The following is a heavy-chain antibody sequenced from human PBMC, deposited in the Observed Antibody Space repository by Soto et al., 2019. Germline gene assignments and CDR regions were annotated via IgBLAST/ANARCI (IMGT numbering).Heavy chain of an antibody. J-gene: IGHJ4*02. CDR1: GFTFSSYS. D-gene: IGHD2-8*01. V-gene: IGHV3-48*01. CDR3: AREKDIVLMVYHGGPFDY. Sequence: GSLRLSCAASGFTFSSYSMNWVRQAPVKGLEWVSYISSSSSTIYYADSVKGRFTISRDNARNSLYLQMNSLRAEDTAVYYCAREKDIVLMVYHGGPFDYWGQGTLVTVSS. CDR2: ISSSSSTI.